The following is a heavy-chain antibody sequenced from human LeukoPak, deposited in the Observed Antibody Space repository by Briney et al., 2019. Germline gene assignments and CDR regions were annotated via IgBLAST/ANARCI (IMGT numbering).Heavy chain of an antibody. D-gene: IGHD4/OR15-4a*01. CDR3: ARDRAVLDPSYFDL. J-gene: IGHJ2*01. Sequence: GGSLRLSCATFGFSSSSYAMSWVRQAPGKGLEWVSAISSSGGSTYYANSVKGRFTISRDNSKYTLYLQLNSPRAEDTAVYYCARDRAVLDPSYFDLWGRGTLVTVSS. CDR2: ISSSGGST. V-gene: IGHV3-23*01. CDR1: GFSSSSYA.